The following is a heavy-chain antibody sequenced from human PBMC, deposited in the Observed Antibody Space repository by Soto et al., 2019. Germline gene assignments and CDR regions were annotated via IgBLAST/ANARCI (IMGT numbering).Heavy chain of an antibody. J-gene: IGHJ4*02. CDR1: GFTFSSYG. V-gene: IGHV3-30*18. D-gene: IGHD5-18*01. Sequence: GGSLRLSCAASGFTFSSYGMHWVRQAPGKGLEWVAVISYDGSNKYYADSVKGRFTISRDNSKNTLYLQMNSLRAEDTAVYYCAKDDDYVVDTAFDYWGQGTLVTVSS. CDR3: AKDDDYVVDTAFDY. CDR2: ISYDGSNK.